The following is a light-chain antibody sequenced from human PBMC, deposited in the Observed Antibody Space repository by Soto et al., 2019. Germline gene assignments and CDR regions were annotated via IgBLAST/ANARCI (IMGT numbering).Light chain of an antibody. CDR1: SSNIGAGYD. CDR2: GNS. V-gene: IGLV1-40*01. CDR3: QSYDSSLSGSV. J-gene: IGLJ2*01. Sequence: QPVLTQPPSVSGAPGQRVTISCTGSSSNIGAGYDVHWYQQRPETAPKLLIYGNSNRPSGVPDRFSGSKSGTSASLAITGRQAEDEADYYCQSYDSSLSGSVFGGGTKLTVL.